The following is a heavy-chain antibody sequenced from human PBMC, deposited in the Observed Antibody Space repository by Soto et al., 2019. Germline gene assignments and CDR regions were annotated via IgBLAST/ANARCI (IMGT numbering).Heavy chain of an antibody. CDR1: GFTFSSYG. CDR3: AREPTPYDIQMDV. CDR2: IWYDGSNK. D-gene: IGHD3-9*01. V-gene: IGHV3-33*01. J-gene: IGHJ6*02. Sequence: PGGSLRLSCAASGFTFSSYGMHWVRQAPGKGLEWVAVIWYDGSNKYYADSVKGRFTISRDNSKNTLYLQMNSLRAEDTAVYYCAREPTPYDIQMDVWGQGTTVT.